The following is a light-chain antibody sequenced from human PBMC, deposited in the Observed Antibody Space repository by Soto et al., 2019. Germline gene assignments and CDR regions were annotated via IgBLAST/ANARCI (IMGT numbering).Light chain of an antibody. CDR2: RNN. Sequence: QSVLTQPPSASGTPGQRVTISCSGSSSNIGSHSVDWYQQLPGTAPKLLIVRNNQRPSGVPDRFSGSKSGTSASLAISGLQSEDEADYYCAARDDSLNAVIFGGGTKLTVL. CDR3: AARDDSLNAVI. J-gene: IGLJ2*01. CDR1: SSNIGSHS. V-gene: IGLV1-44*01.